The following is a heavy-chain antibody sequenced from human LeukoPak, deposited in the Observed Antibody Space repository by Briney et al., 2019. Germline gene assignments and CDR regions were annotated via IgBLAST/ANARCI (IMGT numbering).Heavy chain of an antibody. J-gene: IGHJ4*02. V-gene: IGHV3-30-3*01. CDR2: ISYDGSNK. D-gene: IGHD6-13*01. CDR3: ARVRVSSSSWLSYFDY. CDR1: GFTFSSYA. Sequence: PGGSLRLSCAASGFTFSSYAMHWVRQAPGKGLEWVAVISYDGSNKYYADSVKGRFTISRDNSKNTLYLQMNSLRAEDTAVYYCARVRVSSSSWLSYFDYWGQGTLVTVSS.